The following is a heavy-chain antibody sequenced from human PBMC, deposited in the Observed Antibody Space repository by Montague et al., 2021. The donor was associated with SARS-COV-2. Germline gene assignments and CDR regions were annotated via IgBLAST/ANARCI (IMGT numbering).Heavy chain of an antibody. CDR3: ARLGITLGGVIVIRYYFDF. D-gene: IGHD3-16*02. J-gene: IGHJ4*02. Sequence: SETLSLTCTFSGASRSTKNYYWGWIRQPPGKGPEWIGSISCSATSYSNPSLKSRVTMSVDTSRNQLSLNLSSVTVADTAVYYCARLGITLGGVIVIRYYFDFWGQGTLVTVSS. CDR2: ISCSATS. V-gene: IGHV4-39*01. CDR1: GASRSTKNYY.